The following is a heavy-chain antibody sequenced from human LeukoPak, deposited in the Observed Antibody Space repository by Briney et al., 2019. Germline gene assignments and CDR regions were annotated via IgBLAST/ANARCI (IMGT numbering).Heavy chain of an antibody. D-gene: IGHD4-23*01. V-gene: IGHV3-48*03. Sequence: PGGSLRLSCAASGFTFSSYEMNWVRQAPGKGLEWVSYISSSGSTIYYADSVKGRFTISRDNAKNSLYLQMNSLRAEDTAVYYRAREGYSHAFDIWGQGTMVTVSS. J-gene: IGHJ3*02. CDR2: ISSSGSTI. CDR3: AREGYSHAFDI. CDR1: GFTFSSYE.